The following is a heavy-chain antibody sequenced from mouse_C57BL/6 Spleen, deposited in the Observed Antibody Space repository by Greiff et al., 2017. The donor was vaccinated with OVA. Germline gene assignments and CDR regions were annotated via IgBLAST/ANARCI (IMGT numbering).Heavy chain of an antibody. D-gene: IGHD2-4*01. CDR1: GYAFTNYL. Sequence: QVQLQQSGAELVRPGTSVKVSCKASGYAFTNYLIEWVKQRPGQGLEWIGVINPGSGGTNYNEKFKGKATLTADKSSSTAYMQRSSLTSEDSAVYFSARFGDYDGDALAYWGQGTLVTVSA. V-gene: IGHV1-54*01. CDR3: ARFGDYDGDALAY. J-gene: IGHJ3*01. CDR2: INPGSGGT.